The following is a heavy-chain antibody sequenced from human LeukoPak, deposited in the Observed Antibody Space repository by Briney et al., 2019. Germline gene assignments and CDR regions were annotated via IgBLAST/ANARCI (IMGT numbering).Heavy chain of an antibody. CDR2: IYYGGST. D-gene: IGHD3-10*01. Sequence: SETLSPTCTVSGGSINTYYWSWIRQPPGKGLEWIGYIYYGGSTYSNPSLKGRVTISADTSKNQFSLKLTSVTAADTAVYYCARSSVSGTYSGGYWGQGILVTVSS. V-gene: IGHV4-59*08. CDR1: GGSINTYY. CDR3: ARSSVSGTYSGGY. J-gene: IGHJ4*02.